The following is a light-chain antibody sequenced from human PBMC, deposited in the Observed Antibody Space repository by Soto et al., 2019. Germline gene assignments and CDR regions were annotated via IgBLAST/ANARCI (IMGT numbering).Light chain of an antibody. Sequence: EVVLTQSPGTLSLSPGERATLSCRASQTVRNDSLAWYQQQPGQAPRLLIFGASSRATGIPDRVCGSGSGTDFTLTISRLEPEDSAVYFCQQYCYGVDTFGQGTKLEIK. CDR1: QTVRNDS. CDR2: GAS. CDR3: QQYCYGVDT. J-gene: IGKJ2*01. V-gene: IGKV3-20*01.